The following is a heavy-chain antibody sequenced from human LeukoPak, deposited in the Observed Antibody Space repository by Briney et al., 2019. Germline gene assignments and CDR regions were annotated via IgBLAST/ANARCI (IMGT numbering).Heavy chain of an antibody. D-gene: IGHD3-10*01. Sequence: SETLSLTCTVAGGSISCSSDYWGWIREPPGKGLEWIWSIYYSGSTYYNPSLKSRVTISVDTSKNQFSLKLSSVTAADTAVYYCARQYYGSASFNFDYWGQGTLVTVSS. CDR2: IYYSGST. V-gene: IGHV4-39*01. J-gene: IGHJ4*02. CDR1: GGSISCSSDY. CDR3: ARQYYGSASFNFDY.